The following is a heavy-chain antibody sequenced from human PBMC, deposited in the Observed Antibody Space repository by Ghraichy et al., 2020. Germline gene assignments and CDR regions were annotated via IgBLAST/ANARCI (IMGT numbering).Heavy chain of an antibody. V-gene: IGHV3-30*04. Sequence: LNISCAASGFTFSSYAMHWVRQAPGKGLEWVAFISYDGTNKYYADSVKGRFTISRDNSKNTLYLQMSSLRAEDTAVYYCARLYDSSGYYQGYFDYWGQGTLVTVSS. CDR3: ARLYDSSGYYQGYFDY. J-gene: IGHJ4*02. CDR1: GFTFSSYA. D-gene: IGHD3-22*01. CDR2: ISYDGTNK.